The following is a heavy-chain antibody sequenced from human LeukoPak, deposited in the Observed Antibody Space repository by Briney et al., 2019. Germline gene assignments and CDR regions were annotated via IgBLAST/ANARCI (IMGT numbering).Heavy chain of an antibody. CDR3: ARDGGSVPVAGPLTMYGMDV. V-gene: IGHV1-69*05. Sequence: SVKVSCKASGGTFSSYAISWVRQAPGQGLEWMGGIIPIFGTANYAQKFQGRVTMTRDTSTSTVYMELSSLRSEDTAVYYCARDGGSVPVAGPLTMYGMDVWGQGTTVTVSS. J-gene: IGHJ6*02. CDR2: IIPIFGTA. CDR1: GGTFSSYA. D-gene: IGHD6-19*01.